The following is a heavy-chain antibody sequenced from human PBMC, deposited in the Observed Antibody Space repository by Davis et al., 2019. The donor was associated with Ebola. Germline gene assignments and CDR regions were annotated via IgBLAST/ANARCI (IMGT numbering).Heavy chain of an antibody. Sequence: KVSCKGSGYSFTSYWIGRVRQMPGKGLEWMGIIYPGDSDTRYSPSFQGQVTISADKSISTAYLQWSSLKASDTAMYYCARRVPAAIDAFDIWGQGTMVTVSS. D-gene: IGHD2-2*01. CDR3: ARRVPAAIDAFDI. CDR1: GYSFTSYW. J-gene: IGHJ3*02. V-gene: IGHV5-51*01. CDR2: IYPGDSDT.